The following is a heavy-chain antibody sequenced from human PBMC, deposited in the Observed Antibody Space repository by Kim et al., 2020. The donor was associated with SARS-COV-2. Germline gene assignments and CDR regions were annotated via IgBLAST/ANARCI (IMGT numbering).Heavy chain of an antibody. V-gene: IGHV4-59*13. CDR3: ARGVSSTSLFDP. Sequence: SETLSLTCTVSGGSISSYYWSWIRQPPGKGLEWIGYIYYSGSTNYNPSLKSRVTISVDTSKNQFSLKLSSVTAADTAVYYCARGVSSTSLFDPWGQGTLVTVSS. CDR1: GGSISSYY. CDR2: IYYSGST. D-gene: IGHD2-2*01. J-gene: IGHJ5*02.